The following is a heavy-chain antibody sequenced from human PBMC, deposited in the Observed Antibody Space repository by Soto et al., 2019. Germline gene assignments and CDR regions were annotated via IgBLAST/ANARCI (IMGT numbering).Heavy chain of an antibody. Sequence: WGSLRLSCAASGFTFISYGMHWVRQAPGKGLEWVAVISYDGSNKYYADSVKGRFTISRDNSKNTLYLQMNSLRAEDTAVYYSASSVVVAATRFDYWGQGTLVTVSS. CDR1: GFTFISYG. CDR2: ISYDGSNK. D-gene: IGHD2-15*01. CDR3: ASSVVVAATRFDY. J-gene: IGHJ4*02. V-gene: IGHV3-30*03.